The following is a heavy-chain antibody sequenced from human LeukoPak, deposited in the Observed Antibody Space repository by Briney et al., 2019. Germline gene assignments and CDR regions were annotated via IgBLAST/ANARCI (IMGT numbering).Heavy chain of an antibody. CDR2: FYHGGST. D-gene: IGHD3-10*01. CDR1: GYSISTGYY. V-gene: IGHV4-38-2*02. Sequence: PSETLSLTCTVSGYSISTGYYWDWIRQPPGKGLEWIGTFYHGGSTYYNPSLKSRVTISVDTSKNQFSLNLTSVTAADTAVYYCARVSWPPGSSWYYFDYWGQGTLVTVTS. CDR3: ARVSWPPGSSWYYFDY. J-gene: IGHJ4*02.